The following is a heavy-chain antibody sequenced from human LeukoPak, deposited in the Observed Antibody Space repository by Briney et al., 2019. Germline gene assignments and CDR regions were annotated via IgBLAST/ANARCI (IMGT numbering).Heavy chain of an antibody. D-gene: IGHD1-26*01. Sequence: PSETLSLTCAVYGGSFSGYYWSWIRQPPGKGLEWIGEINHSGSTNYNPSLKSRVTISVDTSKNQFSLKLSSVTAADTAVYYCASGSWEPLIHYFDYWGQGTLVTVSS. CDR2: INHSGST. CDR1: GGSFSGYY. V-gene: IGHV4-34*01. CDR3: ASGSWEPLIHYFDY. J-gene: IGHJ4*02.